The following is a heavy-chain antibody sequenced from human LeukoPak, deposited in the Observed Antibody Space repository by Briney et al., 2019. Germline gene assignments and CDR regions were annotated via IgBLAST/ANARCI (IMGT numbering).Heavy chain of an antibody. D-gene: IGHD3-22*01. J-gene: IGHJ4*02. CDR1: GGSISTGGYY. CDR2: IYYSGST. V-gene: IGHV4-31*03. Sequence: SQTLPLTCTVSGGSISTGGYYWSWIRQHPGKGLEWIAYIYYSGSTYYNPSLKSRVTISVDTSKNQFSLKLSPVTAADTAVYYCARFHTSGYYRHFDFWGQGTLVTVSS. CDR3: ARFHTSGYYRHFDF.